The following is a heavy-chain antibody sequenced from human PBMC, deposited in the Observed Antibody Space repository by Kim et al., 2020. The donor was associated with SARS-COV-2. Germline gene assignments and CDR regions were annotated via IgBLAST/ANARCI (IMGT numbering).Heavy chain of an antibody. Sequence: GGSLRLSCAASGFTFSSYGMHWVRQAPGKGLEWVAVIWYDGSNKYYADSVKGRFTISRDNSKNTLYLQMNSLRAEDTAVYYCAREGPGQWLDTNWFDPWGQGTLVTVSS. D-gene: IGHD6-19*01. CDR2: IWYDGSNK. V-gene: IGHV3-33*01. J-gene: IGHJ5*02. CDR3: AREGPGQWLDTNWFDP. CDR1: GFTFSSYG.